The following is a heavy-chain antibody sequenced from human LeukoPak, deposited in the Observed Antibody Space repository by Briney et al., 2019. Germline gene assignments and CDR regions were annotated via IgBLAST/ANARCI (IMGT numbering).Heavy chain of an antibody. V-gene: IGHV4-4*07. CDR3: ARFSYYGSGSSSPFDY. CDR1: GGSISSYY. Sequence: SETLSLTCTVSGGSISSYYGSWIRQPAGKGLEWTGRIYTSGSTNYNPSLKSRVTMSVDTSKNQFSLKLSSVTAADTAVYYCARFSYYGSGSSSPFDYWGQGTLVTVSS. CDR2: IYTSGST. J-gene: IGHJ4*02. D-gene: IGHD3-10*01.